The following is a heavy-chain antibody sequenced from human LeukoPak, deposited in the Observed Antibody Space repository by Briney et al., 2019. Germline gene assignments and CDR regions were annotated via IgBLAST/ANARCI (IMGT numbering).Heavy chain of an antibody. V-gene: IGHV3-30-3*01. J-gene: IGHJ3*02. Sequence: PGRSLRLSCTASGFTLSSYAMHWVRQAPGKGLEWVAVISYDGSNKYYADSVKGRFTISRDNSKNTLYLQMNSLRAGNTAVYYCARAPGNAFDIWGQGTMVTVSS. D-gene: IGHD1-14*01. CDR1: GFTLSSYA. CDR2: ISYDGSNK. CDR3: ARAPGNAFDI.